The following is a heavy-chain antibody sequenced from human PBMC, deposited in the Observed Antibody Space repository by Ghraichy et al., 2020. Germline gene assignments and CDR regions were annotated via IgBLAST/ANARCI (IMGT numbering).Heavy chain of an antibody. Sequence: TLSLTCAVYGGSFSGYYWSWIRQPPGKGLEWIGEINHSGSTNYNPSFKSRVTISVDTSKNQFSLKLSSVTAADTAVYYCARGHSSSWYVDYWGQGTLVTVSS. V-gene: IGHV4-34*01. J-gene: IGHJ4*02. CDR3: ARGHSSSWYVDY. CDR1: GGSFSGYY. D-gene: IGHD6-13*01. CDR2: INHSGST.